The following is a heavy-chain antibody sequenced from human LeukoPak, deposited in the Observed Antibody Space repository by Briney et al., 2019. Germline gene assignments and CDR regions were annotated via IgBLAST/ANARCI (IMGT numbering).Heavy chain of an antibody. CDR1: GASISSSNYY. J-gene: IGHJ3*02. D-gene: IGHD1-26*01. Sequence: SETLSLTCAVSGASISSSNYYWGWARQSPGKGLEWIGYIYYSGSTNYNPSLKSRVTISVDTSKNQFSLKLSSVTAADTAVYYCARGKWDLESGEAFDIWGQGTMVTVSS. CDR3: ARGKWDLESGEAFDI. V-gene: IGHV4-61*05. CDR2: IYYSGST.